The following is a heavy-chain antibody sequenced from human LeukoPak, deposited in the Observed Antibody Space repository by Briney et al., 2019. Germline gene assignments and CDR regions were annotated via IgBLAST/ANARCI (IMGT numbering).Heavy chain of an antibody. Sequence: GRSLRLSCAASGFTFSSYAMHWVRQAPGKGLEWVAVISYDGSNKYYADSVKGRFTISRDNSKNTLYLQMNSLRAEDTAVYYCARVQLWPQRTYYYYYYYMDVWGKGTTVTVSS. V-gene: IGHV3-30*01. CDR3: ARVQLWPQRTYYYYYYYMDV. D-gene: IGHD3-10*01. J-gene: IGHJ6*03. CDR2: ISYDGSNK. CDR1: GFTFSSYA.